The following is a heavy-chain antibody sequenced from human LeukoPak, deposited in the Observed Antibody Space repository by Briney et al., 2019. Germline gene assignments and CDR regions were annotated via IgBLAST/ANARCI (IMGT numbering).Heavy chain of an antibody. D-gene: IGHD3-22*01. CDR1: GGSISSGSYY. Sequence: SRTLSLTCTVSGGSISSGSYYWSWIRQPAGKGLEWIGRIYTSGSTNYNPSLKSRVTISVDTSKNQFSLKLSSVTAADTAVYYCAREGLGYYDSSGYFDYWGQGTLVTVSS. J-gene: IGHJ4*02. V-gene: IGHV4-61*02. CDR2: IYTSGST. CDR3: AREGLGYYDSSGYFDY.